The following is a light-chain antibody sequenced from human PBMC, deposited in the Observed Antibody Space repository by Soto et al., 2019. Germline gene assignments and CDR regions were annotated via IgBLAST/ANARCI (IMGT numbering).Light chain of an antibody. CDR2: GNA. CDR3: QSYDSSLGANYV. J-gene: IGLJ1*01. V-gene: IGLV1-40*01. Sequence: QSVLTQPPSVSGAPGQRVTISCTGSSSNIGAGYDVHWYQQLPGTAPKLLIYGNANRPSGVPDRFSGSKSGTSASLAITVLQAEDEADYYCQSYDSSLGANYVFGTGTRSPS. CDR1: SSNIGAGYD.